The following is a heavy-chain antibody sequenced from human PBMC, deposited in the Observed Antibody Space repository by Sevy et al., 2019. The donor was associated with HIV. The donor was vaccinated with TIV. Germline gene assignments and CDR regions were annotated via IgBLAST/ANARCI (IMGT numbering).Heavy chain of an antibody. Sequence: GGSLRLSCAASGFTFSSYDMHWVRQATGKGLEWVSAIGTAGDTYYPGSVKGRFTISRENAKNSLYLQMNSLRAGDTAVYYCASGPHLLTGYAFDIWGQGTMVTVSS. J-gene: IGHJ3*02. CDR1: GFTFSSYD. V-gene: IGHV3-13*01. CDR3: ASGPHLLTGYAFDI. CDR2: IGTAGDT. D-gene: IGHD3-9*01.